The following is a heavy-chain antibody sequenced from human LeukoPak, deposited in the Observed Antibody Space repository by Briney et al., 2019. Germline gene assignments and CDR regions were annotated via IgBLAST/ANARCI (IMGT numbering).Heavy chain of an antibody. V-gene: IGHV3-64D*08. CDR1: GFTFRSYA. CDR2: INSNGGST. D-gene: IGHD6-19*01. J-gene: IGHJ2*01. Sequence: GGSLRLSCSASGFTFRSYAMHWVRQAPGKGLEYVSAINSNGGSTYYADSVKGRFTISRDNSKNTLYLQMRSLRAEDTAVYYCAKDLCSSSGCWYFDLWGRGTLVTVSS. CDR3: AKDLCSSSGCWYFDL.